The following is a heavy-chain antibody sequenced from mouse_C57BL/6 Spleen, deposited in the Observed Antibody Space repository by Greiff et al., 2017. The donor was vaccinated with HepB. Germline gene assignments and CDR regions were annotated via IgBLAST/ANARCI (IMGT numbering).Heavy chain of an antibody. V-gene: IGHV1-15*01. CDR3: TRWKRLAY. CDR1: GSTFTAYE. CDR2: IDPETGGT. D-gene: IGHD2-12*01. J-gene: IGHJ3*01. Sequence: VQLQQSGAVLVRPGASVTLSCKASGSTFTAYEMHWVKQTPVPGLEWIGAIDPETGGTAYNQKFKGKAILTADKSSSTAYMELRSLTSEDSAVYYCTRWKRLAYWGQGTLVTVSA.